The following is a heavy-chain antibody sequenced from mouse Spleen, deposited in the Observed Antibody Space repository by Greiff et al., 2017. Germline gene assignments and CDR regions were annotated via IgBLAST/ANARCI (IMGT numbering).Heavy chain of an antibody. J-gene: IGHJ1*01. D-gene: IGHD2-2*01. V-gene: IGHV1-26*01. Sequence: EVQLQQSGPELVKPGASVKISCKASGYTFTDYYMNWVKQSHGKSLEWIGDINPNNGGTSYNQKFKGKATLTVDKSSSTAYMELRSLTSEDSAVYYCARRGGYHWYFDVWGAGTTVTVSS. CDR1: GYTFTDYY. CDR3: ARRGGYHWYFDV. CDR2: INPNNGGT.